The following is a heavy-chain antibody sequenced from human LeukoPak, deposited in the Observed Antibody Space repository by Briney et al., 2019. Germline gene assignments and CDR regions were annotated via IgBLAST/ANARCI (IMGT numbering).Heavy chain of an antibody. Sequence: GGSLRLSCAASGFTFSSYSMNWVRQAPGKGLVWVSSISSSSSYIYYADSVKGRFTISRDNAKNSLYLQMNSLRAEDTAVYYCARAEYSGYDYGDYWGQGTLVTVSS. CDR3: ARAEYSGYDYGDY. CDR2: ISSSSSYI. CDR1: GFTFSSYS. D-gene: IGHD5-12*01. J-gene: IGHJ4*02. V-gene: IGHV3-21*01.